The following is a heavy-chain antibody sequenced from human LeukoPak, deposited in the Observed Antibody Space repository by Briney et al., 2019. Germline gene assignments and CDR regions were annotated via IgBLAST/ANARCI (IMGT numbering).Heavy chain of an antibody. V-gene: IGHV3-23*01. D-gene: IGHD2-15*01. CDR3: ARDDCSGGSCWTYYYYYYYMDV. J-gene: IGHJ6*03. CDR2: ISGSGGST. CDR1: GFTFSSYA. Sequence: GGSLRLSCAASGFTFSSYAMSWVRQAPGKGLEWVSAISGSGGSTYYADSVKGRFTISRDNSKNTLYLQMNSLRAEDTAVYYCARDDCSGGSCWTYYYYYYYMDVWGKGTTVTVSS.